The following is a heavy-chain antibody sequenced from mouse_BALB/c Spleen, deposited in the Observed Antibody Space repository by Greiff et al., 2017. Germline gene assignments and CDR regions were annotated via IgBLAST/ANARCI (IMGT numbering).Heavy chain of an antibody. J-gene: IGHJ2*01. CDR3: ARDGDLDY. V-gene: IGHV5-12-1*01. CDR1: GFAFSSYD. Sequence: EVQGVESGGGLVKPGGSLKLSCAASGFAFSSYDMSWVRQTPEKRLEWVAYISSGGGSTYYPDTVKGRFTISRDNAKNTLYLQMSSLKSEDTAMYYCARDGDLDYWGQGTTLTVSS. D-gene: IGHD2-3*01. CDR2: ISSGGGST.